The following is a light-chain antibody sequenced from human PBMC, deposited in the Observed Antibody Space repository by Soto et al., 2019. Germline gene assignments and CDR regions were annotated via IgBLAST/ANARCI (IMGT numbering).Light chain of an antibody. J-gene: IGLJ2*01. CDR2: EVN. Sequence: QAVLTQPPSASGSPGQSVAISCTGTSSAVGGYNYVSWYQQHPGKAPKLMIYEVNNRPSGVPDRFSGSVSGNTASLTISGLQADDAADYYCPSYINTNTHVFGGGTKVTVL. CDR1: SSAVGGYNY. V-gene: IGLV2-8*01. CDR3: PSYINTNTHV.